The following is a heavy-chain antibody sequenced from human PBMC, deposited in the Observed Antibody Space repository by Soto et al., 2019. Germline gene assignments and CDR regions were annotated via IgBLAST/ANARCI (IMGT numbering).Heavy chain of an antibody. CDR1: GASVSSTKW. J-gene: IGHJ4*02. CDR3: ATLPPRIVVVVLPIPS. D-gene: IGHD2-15*01. Sequence: SETLSLTCAVSGASVSSTKWWSWVRQSPGKGLEWIGEIHHSETTNYNPSLESRVTISIDKSKNQFSLKLTSVTAADTAVYYCATLPPRIVVVVLPIPSWGQGTLVTVSS. CDR2: IHHSETT. V-gene: IGHV4-4*02.